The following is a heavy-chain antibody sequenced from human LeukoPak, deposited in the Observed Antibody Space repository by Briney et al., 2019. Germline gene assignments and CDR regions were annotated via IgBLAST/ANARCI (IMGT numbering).Heavy chain of an antibody. CDR2: IYYSGST. CDR3: ASGWRSDAFDI. CDR1: GGSISSYY. D-gene: IGHD6-19*01. V-gene: IGHV4-59*08. Sequence: PSETVSLTCTVSGGSISSYYWSWIRQPPGKGLEWIGYIYYSGSTNYNPSLKSRVTISVDTSKNQFSLKLSSVTAADTAVYYCASGWRSDAFDIWGQGTMVTVSS. J-gene: IGHJ3*02.